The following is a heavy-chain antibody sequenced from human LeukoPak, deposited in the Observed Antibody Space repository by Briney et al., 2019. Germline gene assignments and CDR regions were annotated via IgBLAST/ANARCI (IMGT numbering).Heavy chain of an antibody. Sequence: GASVKVSCKSSGYTFTDYYLHWVRQAPGQRLEWMGRINLGSGSTNYAQKFQGTITLTRDTSITTAYMELSRLTSDDTAVYYCARGATGDTQSDYWGRGTLVTVSS. D-gene: IGHD7-27*01. CDR2: INLGSGST. J-gene: IGHJ4*02. CDR3: ARGATGDTQSDY. CDR1: GYTFTDYY. V-gene: IGHV1-2*06.